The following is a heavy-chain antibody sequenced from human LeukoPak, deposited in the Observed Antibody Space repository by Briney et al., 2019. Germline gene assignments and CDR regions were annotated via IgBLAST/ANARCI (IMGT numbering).Heavy chain of an antibody. Sequence: GGSLRLSCAASGFPFNNHGMSWVRQAPGKGLEWLSFISASGSTTWNADSVKGRFAISRDDAKSSLSLQMNSLRAEDTAVYFCARRCGGDCRHRAFDVWGPGTMVTVSS. J-gene: IGHJ3*01. CDR3: ARRCGGDCRHRAFDV. D-gene: IGHD2-21*02. V-gene: IGHV3-11*01. CDR2: ISASGSTT. CDR1: GFPFNNHG.